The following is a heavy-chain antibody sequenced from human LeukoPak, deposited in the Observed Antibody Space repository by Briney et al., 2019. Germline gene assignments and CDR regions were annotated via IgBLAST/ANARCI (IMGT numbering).Heavy chain of an antibody. Sequence: PGGSLRLSCAASGFTFSSYAMRWVRQAPGKGLEWVSTIVSGGLTTYYADSVKGRFTISRDNSKNTLYLQMNSLRADDTAVYYCARRSTSGNFYSSMDVWGQGTTVTVS. J-gene: IGHJ6*02. CDR3: ARRSTSGNFYSSMDV. V-gene: IGHV3-23*01. CDR1: GFTFSSYA. D-gene: IGHD2-21*02. CDR2: IVSGGLTT.